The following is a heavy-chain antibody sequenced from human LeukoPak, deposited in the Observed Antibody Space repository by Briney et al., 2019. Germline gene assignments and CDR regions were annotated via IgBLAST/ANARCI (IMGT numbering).Heavy chain of an antibody. Sequence: GSLRLSCVASGFTLSSYSMNWVRQAPGKGLEWVSSISRSGSYIYYADSVKGRFTISRDSAKSSLYLQMNSLRAEDTAVYYCARDLPIVTTGYFDYWGQGILVTVSS. V-gene: IGHV3-21*01. CDR2: ISRSGSYI. CDR1: GFTLSSYS. D-gene: IGHD1-26*01. J-gene: IGHJ4*02. CDR3: ARDLPIVTTGYFDY.